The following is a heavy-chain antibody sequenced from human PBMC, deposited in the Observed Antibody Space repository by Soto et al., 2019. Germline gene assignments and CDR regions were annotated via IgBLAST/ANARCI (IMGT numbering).Heavy chain of an antibody. CDR1: GGSISSYY. J-gene: IGHJ6*02. CDR3: ARRYSYGRTNYYYYYGMDV. Sequence: SETLSLTCTVSGGSISSYYWSWIRQPPGKGLEWIGYIYYSGSTNYNPSLKSRVTISVDTSKNQFSLKLSSVTAADTAVYYCARRYSYGRTNYYYYYGMDVWGQGTTVTVSS. CDR2: IYYSGST. V-gene: IGHV4-59*01. D-gene: IGHD5-18*01.